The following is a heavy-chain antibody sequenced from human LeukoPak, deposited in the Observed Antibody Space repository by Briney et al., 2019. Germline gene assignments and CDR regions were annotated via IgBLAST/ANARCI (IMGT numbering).Heavy chain of an antibody. V-gene: IGHV4-59*01. CDR1: GGSISSYY. CDR3: ARGIFGVVPKTFDY. CDR2: IYYSGST. D-gene: IGHD3-3*01. J-gene: IGHJ4*02. Sequence: SETLSLTCTVSGGSISSYYWSWIPQPPGKGLEWFGYIYYSGSTNYDPSLKSRVTISVDTSKNQFSLKLSSVTAADTAVYYCARGIFGVVPKTFDYWGQGTLVTVSS.